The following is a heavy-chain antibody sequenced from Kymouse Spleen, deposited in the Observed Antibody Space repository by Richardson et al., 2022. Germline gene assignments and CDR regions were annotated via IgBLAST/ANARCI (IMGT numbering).Heavy chain of an antibody. V-gene: IGHV3-72*01. CDR2: TRNKANSYTT. Sequence: EVQLVESGGGLVQPGGSLRLSCAASGFTFSDHYMDWVRQAPGKGLEWVGRTRNKANSYTTEYAASVKGRFTISRDDSKNSLYLQMNSLKTEDTAVYYCARIAAAGTWYFDLWGRGTLVTVSS. J-gene: IGHJ2*01. D-gene: IGHD6-13*01. CDR3: ARIAAAGTWYFDL. CDR1: GFTFSDHY.